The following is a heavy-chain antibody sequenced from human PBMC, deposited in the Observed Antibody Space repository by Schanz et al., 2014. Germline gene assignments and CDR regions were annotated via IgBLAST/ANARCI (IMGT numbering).Heavy chain of an antibody. V-gene: IGHV3-30*03. J-gene: IGHJ4*02. CDR1: GFTFSIYG. CDR3: ASPSGYSDYGTYFDF. CDR2: MSYDGSIK. Sequence: QVQLVESGGGVVQPGRSLRLSCAASGFTFSIYGMHWVRQAPGKGLEWVAAMSYDGSIKYYGDSVEGRFTISRDNSRNTLYLQMNSLRTEDTAVYYCASPSGYSDYGTYFDFWGQGTLXTVSS. D-gene: IGHD5-12*01.